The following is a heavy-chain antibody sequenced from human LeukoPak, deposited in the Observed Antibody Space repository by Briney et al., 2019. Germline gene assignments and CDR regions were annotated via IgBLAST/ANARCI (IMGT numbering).Heavy chain of an antibody. CDR1: GFTFSYYA. V-gene: IGHV3-23*03. Sequence: GGSLRLSCAASGFTFSYYAMCWLRQAPGKGLEWVSIVYSGGHTYYADSVKGRFTISRDNSKNTLYLQMNSLRAEDTAVYYCAKDRADSSGWYSGFDYWGQGTLVTVSS. CDR2: VYSGGHT. D-gene: IGHD6-19*01. CDR3: AKDRADSSGWYSGFDY. J-gene: IGHJ4*02.